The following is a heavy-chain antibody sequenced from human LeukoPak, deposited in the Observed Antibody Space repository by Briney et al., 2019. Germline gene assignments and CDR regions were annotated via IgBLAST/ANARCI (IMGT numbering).Heavy chain of an antibody. V-gene: IGHV3-23*01. CDR3: AKDNADSSSWSTFFYYYYYMDV. Sequence: GGSLRLSCAASGFTFRSYGMSWVRQAPGKGLEWVSAISGSGGSTYYADSVRGRFTISRDNSKNTLHLQLNSLRAEDTAVYYCAKDNADSSSWSTFFYYYYYMDVWGKGTTVTVSS. CDR2: ISGSGGST. D-gene: IGHD6-13*01. CDR1: GFTFRSYG. J-gene: IGHJ6*03.